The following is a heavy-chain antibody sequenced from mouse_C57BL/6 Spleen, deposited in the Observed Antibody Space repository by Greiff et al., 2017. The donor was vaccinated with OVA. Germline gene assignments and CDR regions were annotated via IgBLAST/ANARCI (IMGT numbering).Heavy chain of an antibody. D-gene: IGHD1-1*01. J-gene: IGHJ3*01. CDR3: ARRDYYGSSPLAY. Sequence: VQLVESGAELVMPGASVKLSCKASGYTFTSYWMHWVKQRPGQGLEWIGEIDPSDSYTNYNQKFKGKSTLTVDKSSSTAYMQLSSLTSEDSAVYYCARRDYYGSSPLAYWGQGTLVTVSA. V-gene: IGHV1-69*01. CDR2: IDPSDSYT. CDR1: GYTFTSYW.